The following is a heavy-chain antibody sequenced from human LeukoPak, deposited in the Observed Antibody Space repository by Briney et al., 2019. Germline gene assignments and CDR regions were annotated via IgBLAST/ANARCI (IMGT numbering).Heavy chain of an antibody. V-gene: IGHV3-23*01. J-gene: IGHJ4*02. CDR3: AKDPVGRNPPHYFDY. D-gene: IGHD4-23*01. Sequence: PGGSLRLSCAASGFTFSTYAVNWVRQAPGKGLEWVSSISDSGGRTYYADSVKGRFTISRDNSKNTLYLQMNSLRAEDTAMYYCAKDPVGRNPPHYFDYWGQGALVTASS. CDR1: GFTFSTYA. CDR2: ISDSGGRT.